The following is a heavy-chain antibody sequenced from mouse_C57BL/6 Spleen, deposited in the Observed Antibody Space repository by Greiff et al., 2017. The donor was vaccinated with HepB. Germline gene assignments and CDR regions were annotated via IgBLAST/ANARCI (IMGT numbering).Heavy chain of an antibody. D-gene: IGHD4-1*01. V-gene: IGHV1-81*01. CDR1: GYTFTSYG. CDR2: IYPRSGNT. Sequence: QVQLKESGAELARPGASVKLSCKASGYTFTSYGISWVKQRTGQGLEWIGEIYPRSGNTYYNEKFKGKATLTADKSSSTAYMELRSLTSEDSAVYFCARRTGTNFDYWGQGTTLTVSS. J-gene: IGHJ2*01. CDR3: ARRTGTNFDY.